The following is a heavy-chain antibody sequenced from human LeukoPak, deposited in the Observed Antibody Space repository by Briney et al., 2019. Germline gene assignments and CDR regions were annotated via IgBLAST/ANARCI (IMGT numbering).Heavy chain of an antibody. J-gene: IGHJ3*02. V-gene: IGHV4-59*12. CDR2: IYCSGST. CDR1: GGSISSYY. CDR3: ARDLDSSGNDAFDI. D-gene: IGHD3-22*01. Sequence: SETLSLTCTVSGGSISSYYWSWIRQPPGKGLEWIGYIYCSGSTNYNPSLKSRVTISVDTSKNQFSLKLSSVTAADTAVYYCARDLDSSGNDAFDIWGQGTMVTVSS.